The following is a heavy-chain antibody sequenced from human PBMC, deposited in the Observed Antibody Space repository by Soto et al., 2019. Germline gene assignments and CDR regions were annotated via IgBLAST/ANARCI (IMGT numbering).Heavy chain of an antibody. D-gene: IGHD6-13*01. Sequence: GGSLRLSCAASGFTFSNAWMSWVRQAPGKGLEWVGRIKSKTDGGTTDYAAPVNGRFTISRDDSKNTLYLQMNSLKTEDTAVYYCTTPYSSSWGAFDIWGQGTMVTVSS. V-gene: IGHV3-15*01. CDR3: TTPYSSSWGAFDI. CDR2: IKSKTDGGTT. J-gene: IGHJ3*02. CDR1: GFTFSNAW.